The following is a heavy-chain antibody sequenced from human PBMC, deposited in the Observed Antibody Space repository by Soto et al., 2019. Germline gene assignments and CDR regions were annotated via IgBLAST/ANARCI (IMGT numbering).Heavy chain of an antibody. CDR1: GFTFSSYA. Sequence: GGSLRLACAASGFTFSSYAMSWVRQAPGKGLEWVSAISGSGGSTYYADSVKGRFTISRDNSKNTLYLQMNSLRAEDTAVYYFAKDRHYYDSSGYADYWGQGTLVTASS. D-gene: IGHD3-22*01. V-gene: IGHV3-23*01. J-gene: IGHJ4*02. CDR3: AKDRHYYDSSGYADY. CDR2: ISGSGGST.